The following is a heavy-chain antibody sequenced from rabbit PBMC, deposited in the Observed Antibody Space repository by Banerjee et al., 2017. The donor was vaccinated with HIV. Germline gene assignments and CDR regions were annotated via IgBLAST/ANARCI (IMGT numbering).Heavy chain of an antibody. CDR1: GIDFSRHNY. Sequence: QPQLEESGGGLVKPGGTLKLTCKASGIDFSRHNYMCWVRQAPGKGLELIACIYVSGGSTWYASWVDGRFTISKTSSTTVTLQMTSLTAADTAPYFCARSRATMTMNLWGPGTLVTVS. J-gene: IGHJ4*01. CDR2: IYVSGGST. CDR3: ARSRATMTMNL. D-gene: IGHD2-1*01. V-gene: IGHV1S43*01.